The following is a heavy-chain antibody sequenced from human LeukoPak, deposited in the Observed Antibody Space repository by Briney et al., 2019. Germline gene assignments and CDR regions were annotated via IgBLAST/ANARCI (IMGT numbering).Heavy chain of an antibody. CDR3: AREADVVVAATHFDY. V-gene: IGHV3-7*01. CDR2: IKQDGSEK. CDR1: GFTSSRYW. Sequence: PGGSPRLSCAASGFTSSRYWMSWVRQAPGKGLEWVANIKQDGSEKYYVDSVKGRFTITRAQPKTPLSLQMNSLRAEDPAVYYCAREADVVVAATHFDYWGQGTLVTVSS. D-gene: IGHD2-15*01. J-gene: IGHJ4*02.